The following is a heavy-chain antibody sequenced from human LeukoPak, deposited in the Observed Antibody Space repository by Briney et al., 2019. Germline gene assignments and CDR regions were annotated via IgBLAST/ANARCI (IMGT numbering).Heavy chain of an antibody. CDR1: GFTFDDYG. CDR3: ARDPHVEMATIGDY. J-gene: IGHJ4*02. CDR2: INWNGGST. D-gene: IGHD5-24*01. V-gene: IGHV3-20*04. Sequence: GGSLRLSCAASGFTFDDYGMSWVRQAPGKGLGWVSGINWNGGSTGYADSVKGRFTISRDNAKNSLYLQMNSLRAEDTALYYCARDPHVEMATIGDYWGQGTLVTVSS.